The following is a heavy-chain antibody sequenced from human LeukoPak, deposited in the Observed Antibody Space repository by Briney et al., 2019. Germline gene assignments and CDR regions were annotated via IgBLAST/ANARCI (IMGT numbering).Heavy chain of an antibody. J-gene: IGHJ6*03. D-gene: IGHD3-10*01. CDR2: IYTSGST. Sequence: SQTLSLTCTVSGGSISSGSYYWSWIRQPAGKGLEWIGRIYTSGSTNYNPSLKSRVTISVDTSKNQFSLKLSSVTAADTAVYYCARGATMVRGVHMDVWGKGTTVTISS. CDR1: GGSISSGSYY. V-gene: IGHV4-61*02. CDR3: ARGATMVRGVHMDV.